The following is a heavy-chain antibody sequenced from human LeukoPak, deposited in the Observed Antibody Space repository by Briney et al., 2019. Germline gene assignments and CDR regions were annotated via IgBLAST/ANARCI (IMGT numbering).Heavy chain of an antibody. J-gene: IGHJ4*02. D-gene: IGHD6-13*01. CDR1: GFTFSSYT. V-gene: IGHV3-21*01. Sequence: PGGSVRLSCAASGFTFSSYTMNWVRQGPGKGLEWVSSISTSSSYIHYADSVKGRFTISRDNAKSSLFLQMNSLRAEDTAVYYCARDIATAGHFAFNYWGQGTLVTVSS. CDR3: ARDIATAGHFAFNY. CDR2: ISTSSSYI.